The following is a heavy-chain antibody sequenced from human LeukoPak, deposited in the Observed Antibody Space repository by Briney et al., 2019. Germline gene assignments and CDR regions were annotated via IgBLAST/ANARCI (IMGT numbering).Heavy chain of an antibody. D-gene: IGHD2-15*01. V-gene: IGHV1-2*02. Sequence: ASVKVSCKASGYTFTGYYMHWVRQAPGQGLEWMGWINPNSGGTNYAQKFQGRVTMTRDTSIGTAYMELSRLRSDDTAVYYCARDQKLCSGGSYYSGINWFDPWGQGTLVTVSS. J-gene: IGHJ5*02. CDR2: INPNSGGT. CDR3: ARDQKLCSGGSYYSGINWFDP. CDR1: GYTFTGYY.